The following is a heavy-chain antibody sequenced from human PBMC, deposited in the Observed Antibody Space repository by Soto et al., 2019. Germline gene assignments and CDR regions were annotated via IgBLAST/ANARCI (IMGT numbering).Heavy chain of an antibody. Sequence: QVHLVQSGAEVKKPGASVKVSCKASGYSVTDYYIHWVRQAPGQGLEWMGWINTKTGGTNYAQRVQGRVTMTGDTSINTAYMELSRLRSDDTAVYYCARVGPTGWFDPWGQGTVVTVSS. V-gene: IGHV1-2*02. CDR1: GYSVTDYY. J-gene: IGHJ5*02. CDR2: INTKTGGT. CDR3: ARVGPTGWFDP.